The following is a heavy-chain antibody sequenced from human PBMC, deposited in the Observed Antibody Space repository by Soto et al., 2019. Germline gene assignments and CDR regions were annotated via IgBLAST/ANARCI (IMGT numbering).Heavy chain of an antibody. D-gene: IGHD2-15*01. J-gene: IGHJ3*02. CDR3: ARGSGYSDAFDI. Sequence: ASVKVSCKASGYTFTSYDINWVRQATGQVLEWMGWMNPNSGNTGYAQKFQGRVTMTRNTSISTAYMELSSLRSEDTAVYYCARGSGYSDAFDIWGQGTMVTVSS. CDR2: MNPNSGNT. V-gene: IGHV1-8*01. CDR1: GYTFTSYD.